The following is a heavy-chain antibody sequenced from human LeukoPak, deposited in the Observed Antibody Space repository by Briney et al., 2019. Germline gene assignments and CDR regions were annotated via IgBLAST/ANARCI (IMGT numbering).Heavy chain of an antibody. J-gene: IGHJ4*02. CDR3: AKDYYDSSGFHGY. CDR1: GFTFSSYS. V-gene: IGHV3-48*01. D-gene: IGHD3-22*01. CDR2: ISSSSSTI. Sequence: GGSLRLSCAASGFTFSSYSMNWVRQAPGKGLEWVSYISSSSSTIYYADSVKGRFTISRDNAKNSLYLQMNSLRAEDTAVYYCAKDYYDSSGFHGYWGQGTLVTVSS.